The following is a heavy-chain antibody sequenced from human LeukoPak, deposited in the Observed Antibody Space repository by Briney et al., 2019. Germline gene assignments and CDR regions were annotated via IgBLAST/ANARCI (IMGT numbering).Heavy chain of an antibody. Sequence: SETLSLTCSVSGGSISNYYWSWIRQPPGKGLEWIGYIFYTGTTNYNFSLKSRLTISVDTSKNQFSLRLTSVTAADTAVYYCARGWGYFDYWGQGTLVTVSS. CDR2: IFYTGTT. J-gene: IGHJ4*02. V-gene: IGHV4-59*01. CDR3: ARGWGYFDY. CDR1: GGSISNYY. D-gene: IGHD6-19*01.